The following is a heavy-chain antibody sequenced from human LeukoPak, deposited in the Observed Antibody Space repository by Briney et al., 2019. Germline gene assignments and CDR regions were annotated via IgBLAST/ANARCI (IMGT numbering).Heavy chain of an antibody. D-gene: IGHD3-9*01. CDR1: GFIFSRDS. Sequence: PGGSLRLSCAASGFIFSRDSMNWVRQAPGKGLEWVAYINGGGSPIYYADSVRGRFTISRDNAKNSLYLQMNSLRAEDTAVYYCAKDTKSLPLTSEAFDIWGQGTMVTVSS. V-gene: IGHV3-48*01. CDR2: INGGGSPI. J-gene: IGHJ3*02. CDR3: AKDTKSLPLTSEAFDI.